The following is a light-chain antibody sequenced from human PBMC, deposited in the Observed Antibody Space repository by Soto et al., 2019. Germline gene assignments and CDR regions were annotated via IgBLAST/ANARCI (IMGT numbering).Light chain of an antibody. CDR1: QPISNY. V-gene: IGKV1-39*01. Sequence: DIQMTQSPSSLSASVGDLVTITCRASQPISNYLNWYQHKPGKAPKVLIYAASNLHSGVPSRFSGTGSGTDFTLTISSLQPEDFATYYCQQSSSNTRTFGQGTTVDI. CDR3: QQSSSNTRT. J-gene: IGKJ2*02. CDR2: AAS.